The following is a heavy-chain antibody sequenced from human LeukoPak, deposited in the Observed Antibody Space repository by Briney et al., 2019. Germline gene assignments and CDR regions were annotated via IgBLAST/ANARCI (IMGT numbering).Heavy chain of an antibody. D-gene: IGHD3-3*01. CDR2: IIPIFGTA. Sequence: SVKVSCKASGGTFSSYAISWVRQAPGQGLEWMGRIIPIFGTANYAQKFQGRVTITTDESTSTAYMELSSLRSEDTAVYYCAGGYDFRSGYYGLGYYYYYMDVWGKGTTVTVSS. CDR1: GGTFSSYA. CDR3: AGGYDFRSGYYGLGYYYYYMDV. V-gene: IGHV1-69*05. J-gene: IGHJ6*03.